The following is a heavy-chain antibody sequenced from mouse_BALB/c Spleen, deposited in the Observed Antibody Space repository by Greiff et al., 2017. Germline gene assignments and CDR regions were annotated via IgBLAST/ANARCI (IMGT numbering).Heavy chain of an antibody. CDR2: ISSGSSTI. CDR3: AREGYYYGRGGFDY. Sequence: EVKVVESGGGLVQPGGSRKLSCAASGFTFSSFGMHWVRQAPEKGLEWVAYISSGSSTIYYADTVKGRFTISRDNPKNTLFLQMTSLRSEDTAMYYCAREGYYYGRGGFDYWGQGTTLTVSS. D-gene: IGHD1-1*01. J-gene: IGHJ2*01. V-gene: IGHV5-17*02. CDR1: GFTFSSFG.